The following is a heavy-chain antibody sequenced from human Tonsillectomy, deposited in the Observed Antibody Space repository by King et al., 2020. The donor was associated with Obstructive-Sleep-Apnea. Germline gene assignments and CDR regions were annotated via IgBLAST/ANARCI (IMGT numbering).Heavy chain of an antibody. CDR1: GCTFSTYG. J-gene: IGHJ5*02. D-gene: IGHD3-16*01. Sequence: VQLVESGGGVVQPGRSLRLSCAASGCTFSTYGMHWVRQAPGKGLEWVAVISYDGDNKYYADSMKGRFTISRDNSKNTLFLQMNSLRIGDTAIYYCAKGLHDHVGGDNWLDPWGQGTLVTVSS. V-gene: IGHV3-30*18. CDR3: AKGLHDHVGGDNWLDP. CDR2: ISYDGDNK.